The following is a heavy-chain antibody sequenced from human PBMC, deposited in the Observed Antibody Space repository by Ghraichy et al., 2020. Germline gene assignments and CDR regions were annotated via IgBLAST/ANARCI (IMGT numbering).Heavy chain of an antibody. Sequence: ASVKVSCKASGYSFTNYAMHWVRQAPGPRLEWMGWINAGNGNTKYSQKFQGRVTITRDTSASTAYMELSSLRSEDTAVYYCARDQQDIVVVPAAIPAFYGMDVWGHGTPVTVSS. CDR3: ARDQQDIVVVPAAIPAFYGMDV. D-gene: IGHD2-2*02. CDR1: GYSFTNYA. J-gene: IGHJ6*02. CDR2: INAGNGNT. V-gene: IGHV1-3*01.